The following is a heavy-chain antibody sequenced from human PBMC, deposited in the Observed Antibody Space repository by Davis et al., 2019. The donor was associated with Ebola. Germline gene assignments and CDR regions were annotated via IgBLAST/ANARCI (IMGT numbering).Heavy chain of an antibody. Sequence: GESLKISCAASGFTFSSYWMSWVRQAPGKGLEWVANIKQDGSEKYYVDSVKGRFTISRDNAKNSLYLQMSSLRSEDTAVYYCARGPGDSSGYYYFYWGQGTLVTVSS. V-gene: IGHV3-7*03. CDR1: GFTFSSYW. CDR3: ARGPGDSSGYYYFY. D-gene: IGHD3-22*01. CDR2: IKQDGSEK. J-gene: IGHJ4*02.